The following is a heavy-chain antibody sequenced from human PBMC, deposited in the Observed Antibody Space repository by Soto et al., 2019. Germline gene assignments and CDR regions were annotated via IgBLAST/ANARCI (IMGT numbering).Heavy chain of an antibody. J-gene: IGHJ6*02. CDR1: GFTFSSYA. Sequence: VQLVESGGGVVQPGRSLRLSCAASGFTFSSYAMHWVRQAPGKGLEWVAAMSYDGSNRYYADFVKGRFTISRDNSKNTLYLQMNSLRADDTAVYYCARDTIVHYYYYGMDVWGQGTTVTVSS. D-gene: IGHD3-9*01. CDR3: ARDTIVHYYYYGMDV. CDR2: MSYDGSNR. V-gene: IGHV3-30-3*01.